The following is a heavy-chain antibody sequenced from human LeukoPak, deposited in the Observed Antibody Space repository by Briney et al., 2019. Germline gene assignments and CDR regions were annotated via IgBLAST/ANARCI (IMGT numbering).Heavy chain of an antibody. J-gene: IGHJ4*02. CDR3: ARDYASDY. CDR2: ISRSGDTI. V-gene: IGHV3-48*03. Sequence: PGGSLRLSCAASGFTFSRYEMNWVRQAPGKGLEWVSYISRSGDTIYFADSVKGRFTISRDNAENSLYLQMSSLRAEDTAVYYCARDYASDYWGQGTLVTVSS. D-gene: IGHD3-10*01. CDR1: GFTFSRYE.